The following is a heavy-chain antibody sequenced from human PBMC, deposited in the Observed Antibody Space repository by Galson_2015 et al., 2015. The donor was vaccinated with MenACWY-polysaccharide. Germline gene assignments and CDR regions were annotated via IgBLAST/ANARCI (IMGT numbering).Heavy chain of an antibody. CDR1: GFTFSSYS. J-gene: IGHJ4*02. V-gene: IGHV3-48*02. CDR3: TRFISSGFRQFDY. CDR2: ISSGSSTI. D-gene: IGHD6-19*01. Sequence: SLRLSCAASGFTFSSYSMNWVRQAPGKGLEWVSYISSGSSTIHYADSVKGRFTISRDNAKNSLYLQMSSLTDEDTAVYYCTRFISSGFRQFDYWGQGTLVTVSS.